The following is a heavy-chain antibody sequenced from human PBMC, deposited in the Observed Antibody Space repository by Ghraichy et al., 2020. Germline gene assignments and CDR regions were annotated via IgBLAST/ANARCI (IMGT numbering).Heavy chain of an antibody. CDR3: ARGRYYYDSSGYSDLYYFDY. D-gene: IGHD3-22*01. V-gene: IGHV3-66*01. CDR2: IYSGGST. CDR1: GFTVSSNY. J-gene: IGHJ4*02. Sequence: GGSLRLSCAASGFTVSSNYMSWVRQAPGKGLEWVSVIYSGGSTYYADSVKGRFTISRDNSKNTLYLQMNSLRAEDTAVYYCARGRYYYDSSGYSDLYYFDYWGQGTLVTVSS.